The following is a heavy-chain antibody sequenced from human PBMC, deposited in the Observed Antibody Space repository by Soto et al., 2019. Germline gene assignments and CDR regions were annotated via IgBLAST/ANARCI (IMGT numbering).Heavy chain of an antibody. CDR2: IGTAGDT. V-gene: IGHV3-13*04. CDR3: ARAIGCSGSEYYFEY. CDR1: GFTFSSYD. J-gene: IGHJ4*02. D-gene: IGHD3-10*02. Sequence: EVQLVESGGGLVQPGGSLRLSCAASGFTFSSYDMHWVRQATGKGLEWVSAIGTAGDTYYPGSVKGRFTISRENAKNSLYLQMNSPTAADTAVYYCARAIGCSGSEYYFEYWGQGTLVTVSS.